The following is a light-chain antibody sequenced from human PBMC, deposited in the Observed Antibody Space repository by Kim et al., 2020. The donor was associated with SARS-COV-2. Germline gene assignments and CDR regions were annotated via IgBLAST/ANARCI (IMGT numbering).Light chain of an antibody. CDR3: QQFDNPVDT. J-gene: IGKJ2*01. V-gene: IGKV3-20*01. CDR2: GAS. Sequence: EIVLTQSPATLSLSPGERATLSCRASQSLSSSYLAWYQQNPGQAPMLLIYGASSRATGIPDRFSGSGSGTDFTLTINRLEPEDFAVYYCQQFDNPVDTFGQRTKLEI. CDR1: QSLSSSY.